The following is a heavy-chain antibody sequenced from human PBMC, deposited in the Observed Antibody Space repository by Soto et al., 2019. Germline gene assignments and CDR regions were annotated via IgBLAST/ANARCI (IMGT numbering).Heavy chain of an antibody. Sequence: PGGSLRRSCAASGGRFSAYAMNWVRQAPGKGLEWVSTISDTGGGTFYAGSVKGRFTISRDNSKNTLYLQMHSLRADDSAIYFCAVGRHKTSGSNTWFDPWGRGTLVTV. V-gene: IGHV3-23*01. CDR3: AVGRHKTSGSNTWFDP. J-gene: IGHJ5*02. CDR2: ISDTGGGT. CDR1: GGRFSAYA. D-gene: IGHD3-10*01.